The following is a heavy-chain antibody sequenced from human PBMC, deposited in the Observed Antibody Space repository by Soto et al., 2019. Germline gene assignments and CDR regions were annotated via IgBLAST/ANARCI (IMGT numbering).Heavy chain of an antibody. J-gene: IGHJ3*02. Sequence: QVQLVESGGGVVQPGTSLRLSCEASGFTFSGFGMHWVRQAPGKGLEWVAVIWYDGSKKYYADGVKGRFTISRDNSKNALYLQMNSLRGEDTAVYYCATGRGRSYGGNSAHFDIWGQGTLVTVSS. CDR1: GFTFSGFG. CDR2: IWYDGSKK. CDR3: ATGRGRSYGGNSAHFDI. V-gene: IGHV3-33*01. D-gene: IGHD4-17*01.